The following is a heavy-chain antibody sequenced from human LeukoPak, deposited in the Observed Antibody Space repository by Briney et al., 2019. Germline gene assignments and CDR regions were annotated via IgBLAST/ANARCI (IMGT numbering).Heavy chain of an antibody. CDR2: IKSKTDGGTT. V-gene: IGHV3-15*07. CDR1: GFTFSNAW. CDR3: TTQTQYYYDSSGSFN. Sequence: GRSLRLSCAASGFTFSNAWMNWVRQAPGKGLEWVGRIKSKTDGGTTDYAAPVKGRFTISRDDSKNTLYLQMNSLKTEDTAVYYCTTQTQYYYDSSGSFNWGQGTLVTVSS. J-gene: IGHJ4*02. D-gene: IGHD3-22*01.